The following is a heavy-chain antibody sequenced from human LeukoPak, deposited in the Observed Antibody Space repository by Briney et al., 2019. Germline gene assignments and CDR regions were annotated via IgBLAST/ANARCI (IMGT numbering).Heavy chain of an antibody. Sequence: SETLSLTCTVSGGSISSYYWSWIRQPPGKGLEWIGYIYYSGSTNYNPSLKSRVTISVDTSKNQFSLKLSSVTAADTAVYYCARAGHYDLWSGYYSKYYYYGMDVWGQGTTVTVSS. D-gene: IGHD3-3*01. CDR1: GGSISSYY. V-gene: IGHV4-59*01. CDR2: IYYSGST. J-gene: IGHJ6*02. CDR3: ARAGHYDLWSGYYSKYYYYGMDV.